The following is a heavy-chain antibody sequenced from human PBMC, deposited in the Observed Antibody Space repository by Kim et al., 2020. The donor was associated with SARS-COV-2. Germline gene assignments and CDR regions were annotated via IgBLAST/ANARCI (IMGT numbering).Heavy chain of an antibody. CDR3: AKVRAGIVVGMIDY. Sequence: WGSLRLSCAASGFTFSSYWMTWVRQAPGKGLEWVANIKQDGSEKYYVDSVKGRFTISRDNAKNSLYLQMNSLRAEDTAVYYCAKVRAGIVVGMIDYWGQGTLVTVSS. D-gene: IGHD2-2*01. CDR1: GFTFSSYW. J-gene: IGHJ4*02. V-gene: IGHV3-7*03. CDR2: IKQDGSEK.